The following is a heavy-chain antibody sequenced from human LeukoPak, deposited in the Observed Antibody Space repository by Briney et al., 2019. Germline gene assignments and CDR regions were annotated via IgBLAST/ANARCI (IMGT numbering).Heavy chain of an antibody. V-gene: IGHV3-13*01. Sequence: GGSLRLSCAASGFTFSAYDIHWVRHASGKGLEWVSGITNVGDTHYPDSVKGRFTISRENAKNSLYLQLNNLRAGDTAVYYCARVLRDSGGWYHFDYWGQGTLVTASS. CDR1: GFTFSAYD. CDR2: ITNVGDT. D-gene: IGHD6-19*01. CDR3: ARVLRDSGGWYHFDY. J-gene: IGHJ4*02.